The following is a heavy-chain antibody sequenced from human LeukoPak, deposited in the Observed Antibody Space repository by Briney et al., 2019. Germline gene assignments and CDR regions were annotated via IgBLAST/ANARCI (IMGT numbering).Heavy chain of an antibody. Sequence: SVKVSCKASGGTFISYAISWVRQAPGQGLEWMGGIIPIFGTANYAQKFQGRVTITADESTSTAYMELSSLRSEDTAVYYCARGGRPKWELLSHFDYWGQGTLVTVSS. CDR2: IIPIFGTA. D-gene: IGHD1-26*01. CDR1: GGTFISYA. CDR3: ARGGRPKWELLSHFDY. J-gene: IGHJ4*02. V-gene: IGHV1-69*13.